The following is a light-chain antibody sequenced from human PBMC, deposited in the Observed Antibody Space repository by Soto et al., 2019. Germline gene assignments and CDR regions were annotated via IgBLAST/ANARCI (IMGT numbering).Light chain of an antibody. CDR3: QQYNKWPLFT. CDR1: QTFGTN. J-gene: IGKJ3*01. V-gene: IGKV3-15*01. CDR2: GSS. Sequence: EVVLTQSPATLSVSPGERATLSCRASQTFGTNLAWYQQRPGQAPRLLIYGSSTRAPGITARFSGSGSGSEITLTIRSLQSDDFAVYYCQQYNKWPLFTFGPGTRVDNK.